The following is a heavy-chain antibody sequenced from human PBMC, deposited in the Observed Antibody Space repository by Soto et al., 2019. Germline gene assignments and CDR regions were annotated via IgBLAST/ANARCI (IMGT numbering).Heavy chain of an antibody. Sequence: QLQLQESGPGLVNPSETLSLTCTVSGGSISSSPDYWGWIRRPPGKGLEWIGSISYSGRTFYNPSLKSRLTLSVDTSKNQFSLKLTSVTAADTAVYSCARHDHSDHGDPNWFDPWGQGTLVTVSS. CDR2: ISYSGRT. J-gene: IGHJ5*02. CDR3: ARHDHSDHGDPNWFDP. CDR1: GGSISSSPDY. D-gene: IGHD4-17*01. V-gene: IGHV4-39*01.